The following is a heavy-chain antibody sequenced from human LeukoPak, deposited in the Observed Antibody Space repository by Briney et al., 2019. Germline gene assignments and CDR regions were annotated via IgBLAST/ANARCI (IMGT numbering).Heavy chain of an antibody. D-gene: IGHD3-3*01. J-gene: IGHJ4*02. V-gene: IGHV1-2*02. CDR1: GYTFTGYY. CDR3: AREYYDFWSGYYSGFDY. Sequence: ASVKVSCKTSGYTFTGYYMHWVRQAPGQGLEWMGWINPNSGGTNYAQKFQGRVTMTRDTSISTAYMELSRLRSDDTAVYYCAREYYDFWSGYYSGFDYWGQGTLVTVSS. CDR2: INPNSGGT.